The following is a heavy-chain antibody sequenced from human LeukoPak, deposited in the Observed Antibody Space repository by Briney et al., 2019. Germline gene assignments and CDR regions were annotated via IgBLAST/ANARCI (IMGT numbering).Heavy chain of an antibody. CDR3: GRDQSSGSGSYQDH. CDR2: ISAYTGKT. Sequence: ASVKVSCKASGYSFTNFGFSWLRQAPGQGLEWVGWISAYTGKTHYAQKFQGRVTMTTDTSTSTAHMDLRGLSTDDTAVYYCGRDQSSGSGSYQDHWGQGTLVTVS. CDR1: GYSFTNFG. V-gene: IGHV1-18*01. J-gene: IGHJ4*02. D-gene: IGHD3-10*01.